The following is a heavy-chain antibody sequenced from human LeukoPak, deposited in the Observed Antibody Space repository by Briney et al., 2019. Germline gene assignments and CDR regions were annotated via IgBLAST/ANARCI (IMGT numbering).Heavy chain of an antibody. CDR1: GGSISSGGYY. Sequence: PSETLSLTCTVSGGSISSGGYYWSWIRQPPGKGLEWIGYIYHSGSTYYNPSLKSRVTISVDRSKNQFSLKLSSVTAADTAVYYCARCGAPGSSIAGLDYWGQGTLVTVSS. CDR3: ARCGAPGSSIAGLDY. J-gene: IGHJ4*02. D-gene: IGHD6-6*01. V-gene: IGHV4-30-2*01. CDR2: IYHSGST.